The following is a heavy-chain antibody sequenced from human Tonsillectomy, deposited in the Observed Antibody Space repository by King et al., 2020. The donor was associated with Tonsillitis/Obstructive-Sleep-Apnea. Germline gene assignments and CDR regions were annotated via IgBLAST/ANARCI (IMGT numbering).Heavy chain of an antibody. Sequence: VQVVESGGGVVQPGRSLRLSCAASGFIFSSYGMQWVRQAPGKGLEWVALIWNDQSREYYADSVQGRFTISGDKSNNTVYLQMNSLRAEDTAVYYCARTSGDFWSVHRESLGYWGPGTLVTVSS. V-gene: IGHV3-33*01. D-gene: IGHD3-3*01. CDR2: IWNDQSRE. CDR1: GFIFSSYG. CDR3: ARTSGDFWSVHRESLGY. J-gene: IGHJ4*02.